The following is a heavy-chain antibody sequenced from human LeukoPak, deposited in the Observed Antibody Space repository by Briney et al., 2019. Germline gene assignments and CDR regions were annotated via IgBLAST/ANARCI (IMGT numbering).Heavy chain of an antibody. D-gene: IGHD2-8*02. CDR1: GYIFASYG. V-gene: IGHV1-18*01. J-gene: IGHJ4*02. Sequence: ASVKVSCKASGYIFASYGISWVRQAPGQGLEWLGWISAYNGDTKYAQHLQGRVTLTTDTPTGTAYMELRSLTADDTALYYCARDTALTITPGGPDYWGRGTLITVSS. CDR2: ISAYNGDT. CDR3: ARDTALTITPGGPDY.